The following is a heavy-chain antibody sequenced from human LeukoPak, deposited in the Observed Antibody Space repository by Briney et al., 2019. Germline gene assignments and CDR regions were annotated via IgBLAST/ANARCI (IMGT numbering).Heavy chain of an antibody. CDR1: GFTVSAKY. D-gene: IGHD2-2*01. Sequence: PGGSLRLSCAASGFTVSAKYMSWVRQAPGKGLEWVSVIYSGTNTYYADSVKGRFTISRDNSKNTVYLQMNSLRAEDTAVYYCARDLPNIVVVPAAIGVDYWGQGTLVTVSS. CDR3: ARDLPNIVVVPAAIGVDY. V-gene: IGHV3-53*01. J-gene: IGHJ4*02. CDR2: IYSGTNT.